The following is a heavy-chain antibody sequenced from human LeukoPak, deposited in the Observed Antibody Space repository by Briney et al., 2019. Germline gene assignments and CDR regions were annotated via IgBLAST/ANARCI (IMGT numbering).Heavy chain of an antibody. CDR3: AKDYHDSSGYFRVPHVFDY. V-gene: IGHV3-30*02. CDR2: IRYDGSNK. J-gene: IGHJ4*02. CDR1: GFTFSSYG. D-gene: IGHD3-22*01. Sequence: WGSLSLSCAASGFTFSSYGNHWCRQAPRKGLVWVAFIRYDGSNKYYADSVVGRFTISRDNSKNTLYLQMNSLRAEDTAVYYCAKDYHDSSGYFRVPHVFDYWGQGTLVTVSS.